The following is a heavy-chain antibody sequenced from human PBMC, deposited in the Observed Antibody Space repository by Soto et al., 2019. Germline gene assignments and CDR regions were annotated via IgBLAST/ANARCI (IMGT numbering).Heavy chain of an antibody. V-gene: IGHV1-8*01. CDR2: MKPKSGDT. Sequence: ASVKVSCKTSGYTFTSYDINWVRQAPGQGLEWMGGMKPKSGDTGYAPKFQGRVKMTRNTSTGTAYMELSSLISEDTAVYYCARRRAVVAARPYYYYAMDVWGQGTTVTVSS. D-gene: IGHD6-6*01. CDR3: ARRRAVVAARPYYYYAMDV. CDR1: GYTFTSYD. J-gene: IGHJ6*02.